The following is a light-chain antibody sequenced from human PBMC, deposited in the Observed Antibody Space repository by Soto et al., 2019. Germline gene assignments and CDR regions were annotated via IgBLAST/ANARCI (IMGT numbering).Light chain of an antibody. J-gene: IGKJ5*01. CDR3: QQYTNWPPIP. CDR2: GAS. CDR1: QSVSSN. V-gene: IGKV3-15*01. Sequence: ETVMTQSPDTLSLSPGERATLSCRASQSVSSNLAWYQQKPGQAPRLLIYGASTRATGIPARFSGSGSGTEFTLTISSLQSEDFAVYYCQQYTNWPPIPFGQGTRLEIK.